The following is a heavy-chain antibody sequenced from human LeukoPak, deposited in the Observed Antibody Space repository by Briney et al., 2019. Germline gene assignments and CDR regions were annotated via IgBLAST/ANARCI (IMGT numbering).Heavy chain of an antibody. V-gene: IGHV3-23*01. CDR2: ISAAGGST. D-gene: IGHD4-23*01. Sequence: GGSLRLSCAASGFTFSRNAMSWVRQAPGKGLSWVSTISAAGGSTFYADSVRGRFTISRDNSKNTLYLQMNSLRAEDTGLYYCAKDGGNYSSDYWGQGTLVTVSS. CDR1: GFTFSRNA. CDR3: AKDGGNYSSDY. J-gene: IGHJ4*02.